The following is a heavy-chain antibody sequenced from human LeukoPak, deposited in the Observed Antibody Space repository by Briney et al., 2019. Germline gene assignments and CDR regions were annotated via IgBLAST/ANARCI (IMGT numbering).Heavy chain of an antibody. CDR3: AKDVSTNCVGDCPPDY. J-gene: IGHJ4*02. CDR1: GFTFNDYG. V-gene: IGHV3-23*01. CDR2: INGSGGRA. D-gene: IGHD2-21*02. Sequence: GGSLRLSCAASGFTFNDYGMTWVRQAPGKGLEWVSDINGSGGRANYADSVKGRFTISRDNSKKTLYLQMNSLRAEDTAVYYCAKDVSTNCVGDCPPDYWGQGTLVTVSS.